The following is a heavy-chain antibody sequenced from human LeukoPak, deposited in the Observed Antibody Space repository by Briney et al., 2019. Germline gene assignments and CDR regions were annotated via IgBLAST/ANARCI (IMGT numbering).Heavy chain of an antibody. V-gene: IGHV1-2*02. D-gene: IGHD3-10*01. CDR1: GYTFTGYY. J-gene: IGHJ4*02. CDR3: ARVWSGNFDY. Sequence: ASVKVSCKASGYTFTGYYMHWVRQAPGQGLEWMGWINPSSGGTNYAQKFQGRVTMTRDTSISTAYMELSRLRSDDTAVYYCARVWSGNFDYWGQGTLVTVSS. CDR2: INPSSGGT.